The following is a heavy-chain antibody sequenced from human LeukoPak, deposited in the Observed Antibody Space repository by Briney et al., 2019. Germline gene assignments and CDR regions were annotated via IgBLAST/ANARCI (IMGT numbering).Heavy chain of an antibody. V-gene: IGHV4-61*02. J-gene: IGHJ3*02. D-gene: IGHD3-10*01. CDR2: IYTSGST. Sequence: SETLSLTCTVSGGSISSGSYYWSWIRQPAGRGLEWIGRIYTSGSTNYNPSLKSRVTISVDTSKNQFSLKLSSVTAADTAEYYCARVVDRGAFDIWGQGTMVTVSS. CDR3: ARVVDRGAFDI. CDR1: GGSISSGSYY.